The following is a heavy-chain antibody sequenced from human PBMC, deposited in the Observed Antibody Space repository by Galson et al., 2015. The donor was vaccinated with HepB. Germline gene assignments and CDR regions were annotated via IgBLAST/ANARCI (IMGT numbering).Heavy chain of an antibody. V-gene: IGHV3-21*01. CDR3: AMTPSVLAGFAFDY. J-gene: IGHJ4*02. Sequence: SLRLSCAASGFTFSSYSMNWVRQAPGKGLEWVSSISSSSSYIYYADSVKGRFTISRDNAKNSLYLQMNSLRAEDTAVYYCAMTPSVLAGFAFDYWGQGTLVTVSS. CDR2: ISSSSSYI. D-gene: IGHD6-19*01. CDR1: GFTFSSYS.